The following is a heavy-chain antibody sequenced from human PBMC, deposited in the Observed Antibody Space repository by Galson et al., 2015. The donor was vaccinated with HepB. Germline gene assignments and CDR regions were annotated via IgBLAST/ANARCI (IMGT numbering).Heavy chain of an antibody. CDR1: GGSISSGDYY. Sequence: LSLTCTVSGGSISSGDYYWSWIRQPPGKGLEWIGYIYYSGSTYYNPSLKSRVTISVDTSKNQFSLRLSSVTAADTAVYYCARTYYDFWSGYFDYWGQGTLVTVSS. J-gene: IGHJ4*02. V-gene: IGHV4-30-4*01. CDR2: IYYSGST. D-gene: IGHD3-3*01. CDR3: ARTYYDFWSGYFDY.